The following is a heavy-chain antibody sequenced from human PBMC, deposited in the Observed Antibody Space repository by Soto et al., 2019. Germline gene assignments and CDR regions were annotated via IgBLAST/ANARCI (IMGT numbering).Heavy chain of an antibody. Sequence: QVQLVESGGGVVQPGRSLRLSCAASGFTFSSYGMHWVRQAPGKGLEWVEVIWYDVSNKYYADSVKGRFTISRDNSKNALYLQMNSLRAEDRAVYYCARDVDYGDYIAYCGGACYSWGYWGQGTLVTVSS. V-gene: IGHV3-33*01. CDR2: IWYDVSNK. D-gene: IGHD2-21*02. CDR3: ARDVDYGDYIAYCGGACYSWGY. J-gene: IGHJ4*02. CDR1: GFTFSSYG.